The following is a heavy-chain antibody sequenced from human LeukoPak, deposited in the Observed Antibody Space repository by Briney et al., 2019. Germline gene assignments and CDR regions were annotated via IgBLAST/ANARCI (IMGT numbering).Heavy chain of an antibody. CDR3: ARTNVANSFDI. J-gene: IGHJ3*02. V-gene: IGHV4-59*01. CDR2: FYYSGNT. Sequence: PSETLSLTRTVSGGSISSYYWSWIRQPPGKGLEWIGYFYYSGNTNYNPSLKSRVTISVDTSKNQFSLKLSSVTAADTAVYYCARTNVANSFDIWGQGTMVTVSS. D-gene: IGHD1-1*01. CDR1: GGSISSYY.